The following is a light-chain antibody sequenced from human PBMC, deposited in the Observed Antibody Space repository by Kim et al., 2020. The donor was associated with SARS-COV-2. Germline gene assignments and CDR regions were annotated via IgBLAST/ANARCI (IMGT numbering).Light chain of an antibody. CDR2: HAS. CDR1: QSVSSDY. CDR3: QQYSRSPLT. V-gene: IGKV3-20*01. Sequence: EIVLTQSPGILSLSPGERATLSCRASQSVSSDYLAWYQKKPGQPPRLLIYHASNRASGIPDRFSASGSGTDFTLTISRLEPEDFAVYYCQQYSRSPLTFGGGTKV. J-gene: IGKJ4*01.